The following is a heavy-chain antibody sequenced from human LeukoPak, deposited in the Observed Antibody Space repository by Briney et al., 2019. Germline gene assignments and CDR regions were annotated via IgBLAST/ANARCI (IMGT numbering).Heavy chain of an antibody. Sequence: SETLSLTCTVSGGSISSYYWSWIRQPPGKGLEWIGYIYYSGSTNYNPSLKSRVTISVDTSKNQFSLKLSSVTAADTAVYYCAREGSPRGYDILTGSYAFDIWGQGTVVTVSS. V-gene: IGHV4-59*01. J-gene: IGHJ3*02. CDR1: GGSISSYY. CDR3: AREGSPRGYDILTGSYAFDI. CDR2: IYYSGST. D-gene: IGHD3-9*01.